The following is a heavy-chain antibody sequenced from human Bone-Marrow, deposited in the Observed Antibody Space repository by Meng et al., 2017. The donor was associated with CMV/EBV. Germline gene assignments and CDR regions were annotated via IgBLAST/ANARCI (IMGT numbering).Heavy chain of an antibody. D-gene: IGHD6-13*01. CDR3: ARISLEQQLVHGSWFDP. CDR1: GYSISSGYY. V-gene: IGHV4-38-2*02. J-gene: IGHJ5*02. Sequence: SETLSLTCTVSGYSISSGYYWGWIRQPPGKGLEWIGSIYHSGSTYYNPSLKSRVTISVDTSKNQFSLKLSSVTAADTAVYYCARISLEQQLVHGSWFDPWGQGTLVTVSS. CDR2: IYHSGST.